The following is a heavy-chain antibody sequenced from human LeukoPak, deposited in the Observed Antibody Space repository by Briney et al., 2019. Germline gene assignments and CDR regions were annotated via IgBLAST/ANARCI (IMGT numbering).Heavy chain of an antibody. D-gene: IGHD3-3*01. CDR3: ARGYDFWSGYYRQNWFDP. Sequence: SETLSLTCTVSGGSISSSNCYWGWIRQPPGKGLEWIGSIYYSGGTYYNPSLKSRVTISVDTSKNQFSLKLSSVTAADTAVYYCARGYDFWSGYYRQNWFDPWGQGTLVTVSS. J-gene: IGHJ5*02. CDR2: IYYSGGT. CDR1: GGSISSSNCY. V-gene: IGHV4-39*07.